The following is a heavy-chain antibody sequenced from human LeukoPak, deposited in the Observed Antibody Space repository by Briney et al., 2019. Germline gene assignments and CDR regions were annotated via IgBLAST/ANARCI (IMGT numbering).Heavy chain of an antibody. CDR2: IIPIFGTA. J-gene: IGHJ6*03. D-gene: IGHD5-12*01. Sequence: ASVKVSCKASGYTFTSYGISWVRQAPGQGLEWMGGIIPIFGTANYAQKFQGRVTITADESTSTAYMELSSLRSEDTAVYYCARVSGHYYYYMDVWGKGTTVTISS. CDR1: GYTFTSYG. V-gene: IGHV1-69*13. CDR3: ARVSGHYYYYMDV.